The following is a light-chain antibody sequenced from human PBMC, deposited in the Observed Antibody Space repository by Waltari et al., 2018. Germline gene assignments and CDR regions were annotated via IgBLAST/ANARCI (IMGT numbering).Light chain of an antibody. J-gene: IGKJ1*01. CDR3: QQYNNWPGT. CDR2: GAS. Sequence: ELVMTQSPATLSVSPGEGATLSCRASQSVRSHLAWYQQKPGQAPRLLIYGASTRATGIPARFNGGGSGTEFTLTISSLQSEDFATYYCQQYNNWPGTFGQGTKVEIK. V-gene: IGKV3-15*01. CDR1: QSVRSH.